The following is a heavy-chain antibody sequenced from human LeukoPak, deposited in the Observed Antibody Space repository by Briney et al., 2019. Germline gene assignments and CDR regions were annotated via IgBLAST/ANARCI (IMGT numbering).Heavy chain of an antibody. CDR2: INPNTGAS. CDR3: ARAGHLVDSSSSRGDY. V-gene: IGHV1-2*02. D-gene: IGHD6-6*01. Sequence: GASVKVSCKASGYTFSGYYMHWVRQAPGQGLEWMGWINPNTGASNYAQTFQGRVTMTRDTSISTAYMELNSLRSDDTAVYYCARAGHLVDSSSSRGDYWGQGTLVTVSS. J-gene: IGHJ4*02. CDR1: GYTFSGYY.